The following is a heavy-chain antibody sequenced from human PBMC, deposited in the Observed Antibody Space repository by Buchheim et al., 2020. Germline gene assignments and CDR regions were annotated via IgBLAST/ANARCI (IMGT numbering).Heavy chain of an antibody. CDR3: ARGGLLTVMTGEIDY. J-gene: IGHJ4*02. Sequence: QVQLVESGGGLVKPGGSLRLSCVASGFTFSDYYMSWIRQAPGKGLEWVSSISSSSSYIKYADSVKGRFSISRGNAGNSPYMQMNSLRADDTALYFCARGGLLTVMTGEIDYWGQGTL. D-gene: IGHD4-17*01. CDR2: ISSSSSYI. V-gene: IGHV3-11*06. CDR1: GFTFSDYY.